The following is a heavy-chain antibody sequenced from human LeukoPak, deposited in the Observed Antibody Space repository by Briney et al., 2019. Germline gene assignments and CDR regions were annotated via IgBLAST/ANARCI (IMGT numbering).Heavy chain of an antibody. J-gene: IGHJ4*02. Sequence: GGSLRLSCAASGFTFDDCGMSWVRQPPGKGLEWVSGINWNGGSIGYADSVKGRFTISRDNAKNTLYLQMNSLRAEDTAVYYCATTGSGSYYDYWGQGTLVTVSS. CDR1: GFTFDDCG. CDR3: ATTGSGSYYDY. CDR2: INWNGGSI. D-gene: IGHD1-26*01. V-gene: IGHV3-20*04.